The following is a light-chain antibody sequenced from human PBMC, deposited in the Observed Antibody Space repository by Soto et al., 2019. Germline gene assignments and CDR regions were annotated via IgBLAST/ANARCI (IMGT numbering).Light chain of an antibody. CDR1: QNVYINS. CDR3: QQYGGAPFT. Sequence: EIVLTQSPRTLSLSPGESATLSCRASQNVYINSLAWFQQKPGQTPRLLIYGPSNRAAGVPDRFTGSGSGADFALTITSLEPEDFAMYYCQQYGGAPFTFGPGTRV. V-gene: IGKV3-20*01. CDR2: GPS. J-gene: IGKJ3*01.